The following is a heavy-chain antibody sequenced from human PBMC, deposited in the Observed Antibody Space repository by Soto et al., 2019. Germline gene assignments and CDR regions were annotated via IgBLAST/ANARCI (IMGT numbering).Heavy chain of an antibody. D-gene: IGHD2-2*01. CDR2: MNPNSGNT. CDR3: AGGGGGGSSLTAAILTSLEAYYYYYLHDV. CDR1: GYTFTSYD. Sequence: ASVKVSCKASGYTFTSYDINWVRQATGQGLEWMGWMNPNSGNTGYAQKFQGRVTMTRNTSISTAYMELSSLRSEDTAVYYCAGGGGGGSSLTAAILTSLEAYYYYYLHDVGAKGTTAT. V-gene: IGHV1-8*02. J-gene: IGHJ6*03.